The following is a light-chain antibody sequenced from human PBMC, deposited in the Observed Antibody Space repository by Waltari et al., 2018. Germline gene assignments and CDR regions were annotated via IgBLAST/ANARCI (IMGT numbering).Light chain of an antibody. J-gene: IGLJ2*01. Sequence: QSVLTQPPSVSATPGQKVTISCSVTSSNIGNGYVSWYQQLPGTAPKLLIYYNTERHSGIPDRFSGSKSGTSATLDISGLQTGDEADYYCGTWDTNLRAGVFGGGTKLTVL. CDR1: SSNIGNGY. CDR2: YNT. V-gene: IGLV1-51*01. CDR3: GTWDTNLRAGV.